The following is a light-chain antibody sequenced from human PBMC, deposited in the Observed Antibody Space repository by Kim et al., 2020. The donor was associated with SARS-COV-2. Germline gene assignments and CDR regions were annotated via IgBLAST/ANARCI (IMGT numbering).Light chain of an antibody. CDR2: YDS. V-gene: IGLV3-21*04. Sequence: SYELTQPPSLSVAPGKTARVSCGGNGIGSKSVHWYQQRSGQAPVLVIYYDSDRPSGIPERFSGSNSGNTATLTISRVEAGDEADYYCQVWDSSSDHRVVF. CDR1: GIGSKS. CDR3: QVWDSSSDHRVV. J-gene: IGLJ2*01.